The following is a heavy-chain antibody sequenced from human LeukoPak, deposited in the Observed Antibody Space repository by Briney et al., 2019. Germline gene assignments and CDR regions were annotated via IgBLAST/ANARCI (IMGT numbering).Heavy chain of an antibody. Sequence: GGSLRLSCAASGFTFSSYEMNWVRQAPGKGLQWVSYISSSGSTIYYTDSVKGRFTISRDNAKNSLFLQMNSLRAEDTAVYYCARTGGPFDPWGQGTLVTVSS. V-gene: IGHV3-48*03. J-gene: IGHJ5*02. CDR2: ISSSGSTI. CDR3: ARTGGPFDP. D-gene: IGHD1-14*01. CDR1: GFTFSSYE.